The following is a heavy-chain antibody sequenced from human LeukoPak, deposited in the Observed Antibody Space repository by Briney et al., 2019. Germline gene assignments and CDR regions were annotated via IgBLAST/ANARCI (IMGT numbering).Heavy chain of an antibody. V-gene: IGHV3-23*01. Sequence: PGGSLRLSCAVSGFTFNSYAMSWVRQAPGKGLEWVSATSGSGGSTYYADSVKGRFAISRDNSKDTLYLRMNSLRAEDTAVYYCARDGDSSGCFDYWGQGTLVTVSS. J-gene: IGHJ4*02. CDR3: ARDGDSSGCFDY. CDR1: GFTFNSYA. CDR2: TSGSGGST. D-gene: IGHD6-19*01.